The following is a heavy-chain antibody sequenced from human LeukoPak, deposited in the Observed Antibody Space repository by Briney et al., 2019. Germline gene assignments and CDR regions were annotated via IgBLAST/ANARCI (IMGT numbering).Heavy chain of an antibody. CDR1: GFTFSSHG. J-gene: IGHJ4*02. D-gene: IGHD5-24*01. V-gene: IGHV3-23*01. Sequence: GGTLRLSCAASGFTFSSHGMNWVRQAPGKGLEWVSGISPNGVITYYADSVKGRFTISRDDSKGTVYLQMNSLRPEDTAVYYCAKDDAWLQYGNWGRGTLVTVSS. CDR3: AKDDAWLQYGN. CDR2: ISPNGVIT.